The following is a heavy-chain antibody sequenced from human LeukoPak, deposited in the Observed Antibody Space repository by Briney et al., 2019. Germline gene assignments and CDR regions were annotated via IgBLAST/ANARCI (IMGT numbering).Heavy chain of an antibody. J-gene: IGHJ4*02. Sequence: ASETLSLTCTVSGGSISSSSYYWGWIRQPPGRGLEWIGSIYHSGSTNYNPSLKRRVTISVDTSKNQFSLKLSSVTAADTAVYYCARHEYYGSGSYYKSDYWGQGTLVTVSS. CDR2: IYHSGST. V-gene: IGHV4-39*01. D-gene: IGHD3-10*01. CDR1: GGSISSSSYY. CDR3: ARHEYYGSGSYYKSDY.